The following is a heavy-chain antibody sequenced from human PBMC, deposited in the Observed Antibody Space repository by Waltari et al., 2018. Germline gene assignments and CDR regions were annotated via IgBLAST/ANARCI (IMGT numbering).Heavy chain of an antibody. V-gene: IGHV3-21*01. D-gene: IGHD3-22*01. CDR1: GFTFSSHH. J-gene: IGHJ5*02. CDR3: ARDDGYYDGSGYQKNWFDP. Sequence: EVQLVDSGGGLFKPGGSLSLSCAASGFTFSSHHMNLVHEPRRTGREWVASISSSSSYIYYADSVKGRFTICRDNAKNALSLKMNSLRAEDTAVYYCARDDGYYDGSGYQKNWFDPWGQGTLVTVSS. CDR2: ISSSSSYI.